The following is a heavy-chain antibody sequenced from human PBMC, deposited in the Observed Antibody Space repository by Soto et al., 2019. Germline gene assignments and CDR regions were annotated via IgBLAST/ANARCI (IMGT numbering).Heavy chain of an antibody. CDR3: ARDRSSGWSPGAFDI. CDR1: GFTFSSYG. V-gene: IGHV3-33*01. CDR2: IWYDGSNK. Sequence: GGSLRLSCAASGFTFSSYGMHWVRQAPGKGLEWVAVIWYDGSNKYYADSVKGRFTISRDNSKNTLYLQMNSLRAEDTAVYYCARDRSSGWSPGAFDIWGQGTMVTVSS. J-gene: IGHJ3*02. D-gene: IGHD6-19*01.